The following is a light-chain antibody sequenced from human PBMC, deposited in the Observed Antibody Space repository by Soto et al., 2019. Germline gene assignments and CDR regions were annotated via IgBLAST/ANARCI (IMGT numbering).Light chain of an antibody. CDR1: QSISSW. CDR2: DAS. Sequence: DIQMTQSPSTLSASVGDRVTITCRASQSISSWLAWYQQKPGKAPKLLIYDASSRASGVPSRFSGSGSGTEFTLTITSLQPDDFETYYCHKYKSYFGRFGQGTK. CDR3: HKYKSYFGR. V-gene: IGKV1-5*01. J-gene: IGKJ1*01.